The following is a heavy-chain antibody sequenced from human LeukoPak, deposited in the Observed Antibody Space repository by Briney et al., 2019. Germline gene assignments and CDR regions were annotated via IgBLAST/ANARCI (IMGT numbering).Heavy chain of an antibody. D-gene: IGHD1-14*01. CDR1: GFTFSNNY. CDR2: IYSGGTI. Sequence: GGSLRLSCAASGFTFSNNYMSWVRQAPGKGLEGVSVIYSGGTIYYVASARGRSTNSRDNQKNTLYLEITSLRVEETAVYYCATNPTNNCWGQGTLVTVSS. J-gene: IGHJ4*02. CDR3: ATNPTNNC. V-gene: IGHV3-66*01.